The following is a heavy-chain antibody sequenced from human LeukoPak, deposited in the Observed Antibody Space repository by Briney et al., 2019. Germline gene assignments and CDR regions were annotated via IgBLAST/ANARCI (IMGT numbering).Heavy chain of an antibody. CDR1: GGSISSGGYY. V-gene: IGHV4-31*03. CDR2: IYYSGST. CDR3: AVVVGASWRQA. D-gene: IGHD2-15*01. Sequence: SQTLSLTCTVSGGSISSGGYYWSWIRQHPGKGLEWIGYIYYSGSTNYNPSLKSRVTMSVDTSKNQFSLKLRSVTAADTAVYYCAVVVGASWRQAWGQGTLVTVSS. J-gene: IGHJ5*02.